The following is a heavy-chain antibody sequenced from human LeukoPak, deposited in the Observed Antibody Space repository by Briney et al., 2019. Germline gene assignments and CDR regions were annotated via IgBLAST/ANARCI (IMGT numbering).Heavy chain of an antibody. J-gene: IGHJ2*01. CDR1: GFTFSSYS. V-gene: IGHV3-21*01. CDR2: ISSSSSYI. D-gene: IGHD4-17*01. Sequence: GGSLRLSCAASGFTFSSYSMNWVRQAPGKGLEWVSFISSSSSYIYYADSVKGRFTISRDNAKNSLYLQMNSLRAEDTAVYYCARNDYGDYGWYFDLWGRGTLVTVSS. CDR3: ARNDYGDYGWYFDL.